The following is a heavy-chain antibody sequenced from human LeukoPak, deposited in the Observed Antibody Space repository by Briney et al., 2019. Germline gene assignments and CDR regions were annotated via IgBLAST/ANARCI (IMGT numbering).Heavy chain of an antibody. CDR3: ARGPIYDFWSGYNFGNNWFDP. Sequence: ASVKVSCKASGYTFTSYAMNWVRQAPGQGLEWMGWINTNTGNPTYAQGFTGRFVFSLDTSVSTAYLQISSLKAEDTAVYYCARGPIYDFWSGYNFGNNWFDPWGQGTLVTVSS. J-gene: IGHJ5*02. CDR1: GYTFTSYA. D-gene: IGHD3-3*01. CDR2: INTNTGNP. V-gene: IGHV7-4-1*02.